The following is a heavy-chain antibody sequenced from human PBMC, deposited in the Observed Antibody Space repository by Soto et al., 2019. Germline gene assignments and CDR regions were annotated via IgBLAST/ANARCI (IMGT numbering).Heavy chain of an antibody. J-gene: IGHJ6*02. CDR1: GYTFTSYG. D-gene: IGHD6-13*01. CDR2: ISAYNGNT. CDR3: ARDHSSSWYHVYYYYGMDV. V-gene: IGHV1-18*04. Sequence: ASVKVSCKAAGYTFTSYGISWVRQAPGQGLEWMGWISAYNGNTNYAQKLQGRVTMTTDTSTSTAYMELRSLRSDDTAVYYCARDHSSSWYHVYYYYGMDVWGQGTTVTVS.